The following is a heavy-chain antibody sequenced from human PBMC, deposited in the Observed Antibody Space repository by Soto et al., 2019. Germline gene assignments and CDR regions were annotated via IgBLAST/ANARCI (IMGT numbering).Heavy chain of an antibody. Sequence: PSETLSLTCTVSGGSISSGGYYWSWIRQHPGKGLEWIGYIYYSGSTYYNPSLKSRVTISVDTSKNQFSLKLSSVTAADTAVYYCARVHYDILSPHKYFDYWGQGTLVTVSS. CDR2: IYYSGST. D-gene: IGHD3-9*01. J-gene: IGHJ4*02. CDR1: GGSISSGGYY. CDR3: ARVHYDILSPHKYFDY. V-gene: IGHV4-31*03.